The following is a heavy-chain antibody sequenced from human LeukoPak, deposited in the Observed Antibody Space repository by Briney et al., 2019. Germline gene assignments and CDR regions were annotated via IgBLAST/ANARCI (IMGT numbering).Heavy chain of an antibody. J-gene: IGHJ4*02. CDR3: ARESLAVTTMGDYFDY. CDR2: ISSSSSYI. Sequence: GGSLRLSCAASGFTFSSYNMNWVRQAPGKGLEGVSSISSSSSYIYYADSVKGRFTISRDNAKNSLYLQMNSLRAEDTAVYYCARESLAVTTMGDYFDYWGQGTLVTVSP. D-gene: IGHD4-17*01. CDR1: GFTFSSYN. V-gene: IGHV3-21*01.